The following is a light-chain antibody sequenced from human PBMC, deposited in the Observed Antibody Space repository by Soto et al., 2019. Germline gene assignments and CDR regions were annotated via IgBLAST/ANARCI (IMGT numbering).Light chain of an antibody. CDR2: DVN. J-gene: IGLJ3*02. V-gene: IGLV2-11*01. Sequence: QSALTQPRSVSGSPGQSVTISCTGTSSDTGNYKSVSWYQQYLGEAPKLMIYDVNKRSSGVPDRFSGSKSVNTASLTISGLQPEDEADYYCCSYAGGFSWVFGGGTKLTVL. CDR1: SSDTGNYKS. CDR3: CSYAGGFSWV.